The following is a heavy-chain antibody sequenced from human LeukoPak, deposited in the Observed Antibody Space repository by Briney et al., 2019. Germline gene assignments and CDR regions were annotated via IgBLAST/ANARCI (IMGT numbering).Heavy chain of an antibody. J-gene: IGHJ5*02. D-gene: IGHD2-15*01. Sequence: ASVKVSCKASGGTFSSYAISWVRQAPGRGLEWMGGIIPIFGTANYAQKFQGRVTITADKSTSTAYMELSSLRSEDTAVYYCARGEGYCSGGSCYSYNWFDPWGQGTLVTVSS. CDR2: IIPIFGTA. CDR3: ARGEGYCSGGSCYSYNWFDP. CDR1: GGTFSSYA. V-gene: IGHV1-69*06.